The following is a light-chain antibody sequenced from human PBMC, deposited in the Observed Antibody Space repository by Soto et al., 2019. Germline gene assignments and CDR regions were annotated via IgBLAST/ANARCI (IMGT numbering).Light chain of an antibody. CDR3: QQYNNWPQT. J-gene: IGKJ1*01. Sequence: ERVLTQAPVALSITPGERATLSCRASQSVSSNLAWYQQKPGQAPRLLIYGASTRATGFPARFSGSGSGTEFTLTISSLQSEDFAVYYCQQYNNWPQTFGQGTKVDIK. V-gene: IGKV3-15*01. CDR2: GAS. CDR1: QSVSSN.